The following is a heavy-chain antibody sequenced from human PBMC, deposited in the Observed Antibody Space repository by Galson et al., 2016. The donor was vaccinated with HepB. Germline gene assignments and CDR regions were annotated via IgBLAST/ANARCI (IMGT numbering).Heavy chain of an antibody. J-gene: IGHJ4*02. V-gene: IGHV3-23*01. CDR3: AKKGHSTAGYYYFDS. D-gene: IGHD2-8*01. CDR1: GFTFSSYS. CDR2: IIGNEGTT. Sequence: SLRLSCAASGFTFSSYSMNWVRQAPGEGLEWVSIIGNEGTTSYADSVEGRFTISRDNSKNTLYLQMTSLRAEDTAVYYCAKKGHSTAGYYYFDSWGRGILVTVSS.